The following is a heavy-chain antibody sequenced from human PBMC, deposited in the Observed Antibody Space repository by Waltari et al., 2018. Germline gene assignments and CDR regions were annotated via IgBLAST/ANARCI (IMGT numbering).Heavy chain of an antibody. CDR2: LNPNTGGT. V-gene: IGHV1-2*02. CDR3: VRDLPRYSTNWDGDF. Sequence: QVQLVQSGAEVKRPGASVKVSCKASGNSFVDHYIPWVRQAPGQGLEWMGWLNPNTGGTNYAQKFQGRVTMTRDTSISTAYMELSRLNSDDTAMFFCVRDLPRYSTNWDGDFWGQGTLVTVST. CDR1: GNSFVDHY. J-gene: IGHJ4*02. D-gene: IGHD6-13*01.